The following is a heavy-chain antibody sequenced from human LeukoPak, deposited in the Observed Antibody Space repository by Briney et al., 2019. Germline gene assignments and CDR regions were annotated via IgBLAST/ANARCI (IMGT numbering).Heavy chain of an antibody. Sequence: SETLSLTCTVSGGSISSYYWSWIRQPPGKGLEWIGYIYYSGSTNYNPSLKSRVTISVDTSKNQFSLKLSSVTAADTAVYYCARAGMRGYYYYYMDVWGKGTTVTVSS. J-gene: IGHJ6*03. CDR3: ARAGMRGYYYYYMDV. CDR1: GGSISSYY. V-gene: IGHV4-59*01. D-gene: IGHD6-13*01. CDR2: IYYSGST.